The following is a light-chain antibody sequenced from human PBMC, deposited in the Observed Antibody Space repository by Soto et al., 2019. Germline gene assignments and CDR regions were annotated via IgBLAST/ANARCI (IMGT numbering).Light chain of an antibody. J-gene: IGKJ1*01. V-gene: IGKV3-15*01. CDR1: HYIYSN. CDR3: QQYHNLWT. Sequence: EIVMTQSPATLSVSPGERATLSCTASHYIYSNVAWFQQRPGQAPRLLIYRASTRATGTPARFSGSGSGTEFTLTITCLPSEEFALYYCQQYHNLWTFGQGTEVEIK. CDR2: RAS.